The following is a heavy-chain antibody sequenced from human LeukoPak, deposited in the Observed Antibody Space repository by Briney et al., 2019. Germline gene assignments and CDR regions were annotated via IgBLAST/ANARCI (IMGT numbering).Heavy chain of an antibody. Sequence: PGGSLRLSCAASGFIFSTYAMNWVRQAPGKGLEWVSIISGSGGNTFYADAVKGRFTISRDNSKNTLYLQMNNLRDGDTAVYYCAKDPPCSGGTCYGYFESWGQGTLVTVSS. J-gene: IGHJ4*02. CDR3: AKDPPCSGGTCYGYFES. CDR2: ISGSGGNT. D-gene: IGHD2-15*01. V-gene: IGHV3-23*01. CDR1: GFIFSTYA.